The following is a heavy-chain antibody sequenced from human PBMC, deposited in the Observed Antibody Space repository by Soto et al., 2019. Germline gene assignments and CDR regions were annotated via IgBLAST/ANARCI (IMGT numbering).Heavy chain of an antibody. CDR3: ARDPGLPGRYWYFDL. Sequence: QVVLVQSGAEVKKPGDSVKVSCKSSGYKFTDYYIHWVRQAPGQGPEWMGWVNPKRGDAVYAQKFQGWVTMTRDPATTTAYLEVNRLKPDDTAVYFCARDPGLPGRYWYFDLWGRGTLVTVSS. CDR1: GYKFTDYY. D-gene: IGHD3-9*01. CDR2: VNPKRGDA. V-gene: IGHV1-2*04. J-gene: IGHJ2*01.